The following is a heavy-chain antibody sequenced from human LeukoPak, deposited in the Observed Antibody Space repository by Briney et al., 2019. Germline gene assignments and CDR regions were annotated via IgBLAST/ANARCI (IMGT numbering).Heavy chain of an antibody. J-gene: IGHJ4*02. Sequence: ASVKVSCKASGYTFTSYGISWVRQAPGQGLEWMGWISAYNGNTNYAQKLQGRVTMTTDTSTSKAYMELRSLRSDDTAVYYCARAYSSGSDFDYWGQGTLVTVSS. CDR2: ISAYNGNT. CDR1: GYTFTSYG. D-gene: IGHD6-19*01. V-gene: IGHV1-18*01. CDR3: ARAYSSGSDFDY.